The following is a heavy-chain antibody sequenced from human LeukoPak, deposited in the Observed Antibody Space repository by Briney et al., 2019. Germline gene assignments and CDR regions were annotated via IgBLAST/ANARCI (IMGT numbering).Heavy chain of an antibody. CDR3: ARDGKYQLPNYVGGDYYYYYYMDV. V-gene: IGHV3-33*01. J-gene: IGHJ6*03. Sequence: GRSLRLSCAASGFTFSSYGMRWVRQAPGKGLEWVAVIWYDGSNKYYADSVKGRFTISRDNSKNTLYLQMNSLRAEDTAVYYCARDGKYQLPNYVGGDYYYYYYMDVWGKGTTVTVSS. CDR2: IWYDGSNK. CDR1: GFTFSSYG. D-gene: IGHD2-2*01.